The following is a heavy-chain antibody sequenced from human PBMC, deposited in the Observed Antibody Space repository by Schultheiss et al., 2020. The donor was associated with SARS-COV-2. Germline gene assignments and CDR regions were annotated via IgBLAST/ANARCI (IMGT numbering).Heavy chain of an antibody. CDR2: INPNSGGT. D-gene: IGHD3-3*01. V-gene: IGHV1-2*02. CDR1: GYTFTSYG. CDR3: ARCNYDFWSGYYYGMDV. J-gene: IGHJ6*02. Sequence: ASVKVSCKASGYTFTSYGISWVRQAPGQGLEWMGWINPNSGGTNYAQKFQGRVTMTRDTSISTAYMELSRLRSDDTAVYYCARCNYDFWSGYYYGMDVWGQGTTVTVSS.